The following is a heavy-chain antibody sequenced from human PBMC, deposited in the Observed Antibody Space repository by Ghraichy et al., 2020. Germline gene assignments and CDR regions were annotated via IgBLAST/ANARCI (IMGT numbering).Heavy chain of an antibody. CDR3: ARDSGGSGSDYFDY. CDR1: GFTFSSYG. J-gene: IGHJ4*02. CDR2: IWYDGSNK. V-gene: IGHV3-33*01. D-gene: IGHD3-10*01. Sequence: LSLTCAASGFTFSSYGMHWVRQAPGKGLEWVAVIWYDGSNKYYADSVKGRFTISRDNSKNTLYLQMNSLRAEDTAVYYCARDSGGSGSDYFDYWGQGTLVTVSS.